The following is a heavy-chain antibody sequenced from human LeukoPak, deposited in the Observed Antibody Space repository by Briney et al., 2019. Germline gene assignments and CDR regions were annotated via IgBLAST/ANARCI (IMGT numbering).Heavy chain of an antibody. V-gene: IGHV3-48*03. Sequence: GGSLRLSCAASGFTFSSYAMNWVRQAPGKGLEWVSYISGSGSTIYYADSVKGRFTISRDNAKNSLYLQMNSLRAEDTAVYYCARDISAFTATRYGMDVWGKGTTVTVSS. D-gene: IGHD4-11*01. J-gene: IGHJ6*04. CDR3: ARDISAFTATRYGMDV. CDR1: GFTFSSYA. CDR2: ISGSGSTI.